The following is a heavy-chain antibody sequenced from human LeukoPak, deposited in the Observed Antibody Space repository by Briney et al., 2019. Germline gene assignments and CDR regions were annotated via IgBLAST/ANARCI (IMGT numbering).Heavy chain of an antibody. CDR2: INSDGSST. Sequence: GGSLRLSCAASGXXXXSYWXHWVRQAPXXXXXXVSRINSDGSSTSYADSVKGRFTISRGNAKNTLYLQMNSLRAEDTAVYYCARWRATVTTYAFDIWGQGTVVTVSS. V-gene: IGHV3-74*01. D-gene: IGHD4-17*01. CDR1: GXXXXSYW. CDR3: ARWRATVTTYAFDI. J-gene: IGHJ3*02.